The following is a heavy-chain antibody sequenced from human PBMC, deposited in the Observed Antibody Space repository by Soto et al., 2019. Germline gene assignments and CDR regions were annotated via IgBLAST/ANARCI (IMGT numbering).Heavy chain of an antibody. D-gene: IGHD3-10*01. V-gene: IGHV1-69*02. CDR2: FIPILGIA. J-gene: IGHJ4*02. CDR3: ASVRGRYYGSGSYLGD. CDR1: GGTFSSYT. Sequence: QVQLVQSGAEVKKPGSSVKVSCKASGGTFSSYTITWVRQAPGQGLEWMGRFIPILGIANYAQKFQGRVTITADKTTSTAYMERSSLRSEDTAGDYCASVRGRYYGSGSYLGDWGQGTLVTVSA.